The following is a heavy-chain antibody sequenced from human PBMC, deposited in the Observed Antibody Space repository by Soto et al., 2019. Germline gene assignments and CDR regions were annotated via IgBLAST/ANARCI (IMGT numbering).Heavy chain of an antibody. J-gene: IGHJ4*02. CDR3: TRSIVVVTALDY. CDR2: INAGNGNT. Sequence: GASVKVSSKASGYTFTSNAMHWARQAPEQRLEWMGWINAGNGNTKYSQKFQGRVTITRDTSASTAYMELSSLRSEDTAVYYCTRSIVVVTALDYWGKGTLVTSPQ. D-gene: IGHD2-21*02. V-gene: IGHV1-3*01. CDR1: GYTFTSNA.